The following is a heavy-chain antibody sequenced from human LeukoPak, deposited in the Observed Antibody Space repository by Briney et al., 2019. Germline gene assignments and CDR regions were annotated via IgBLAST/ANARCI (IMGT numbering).Heavy chain of an antibody. D-gene: IGHD3-22*01. CDR2: ISGSGGST. Sequence: GGSLRLSCAASGFTFSSYAMSWVRQAPGKGLEWVSAISGSGGSTCYADSVKGRFTISRDNSKNTLYLQMNSLRAEDTAVYYCAKDLDYDSSGSFDYWGQGTLVTVSS. V-gene: IGHV3-23*01. J-gene: IGHJ4*02. CDR3: AKDLDYDSSGSFDY. CDR1: GFTFSSYA.